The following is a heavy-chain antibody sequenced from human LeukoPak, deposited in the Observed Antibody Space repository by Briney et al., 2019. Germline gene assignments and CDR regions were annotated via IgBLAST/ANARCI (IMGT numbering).Heavy chain of an antibody. D-gene: IGHD3-10*01. Sequence: SETLSLTCSVSGDSMRSYSWTWIRQPPGKGLEWIGEINHSGSTNYNPSLKSRVTISVDTSKNQFSLKLSSVTAADTAVYYCARGHGGKGEFDYWGQGTLVTVSS. J-gene: IGHJ4*02. CDR1: GDSMRSYS. CDR3: ARGHGGKGEFDY. V-gene: IGHV4-34*01. CDR2: INHSGST.